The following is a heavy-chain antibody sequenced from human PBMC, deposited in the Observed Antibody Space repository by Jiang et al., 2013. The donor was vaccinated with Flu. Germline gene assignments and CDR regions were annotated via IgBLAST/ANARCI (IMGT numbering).Heavy chain of an antibody. V-gene: IGHV4-59*01. Sequence: SLTCTVSGGSISSYYWSWIRQPPGKGLEWIGYIYYSGSTNYNPSLKSRVTISVDTSKNQFSLKLSSVTAADTAVYYCARIEAVTAMAYFDYWGQGTLVTVSS. CDR1: GGSISSYY. D-gene: IGHD5-18*01. J-gene: IGHJ4*02. CDR2: IYYSGST. CDR3: ARIEAVTAMAYFDY.